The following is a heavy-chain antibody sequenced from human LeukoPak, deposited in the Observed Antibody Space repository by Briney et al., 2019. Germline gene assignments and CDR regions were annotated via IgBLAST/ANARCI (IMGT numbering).Heavy chain of an antibody. D-gene: IGHD2-2*02. CDR2: ISPNTGGT. CDR1: GYTFSGYY. CDR3: ARERGFCSSSSCYTSDAFDI. V-gene: IGHV1-2*02. Sequence: ASVKVSCKTSGYTFSGYYMHWVRQAPGHGLEWMGWISPNTGGTKYAQTFQGRVTLTRDTSISTVYMELSRLRSDDTAVYYCARERGFCSSSSCYTSDAFDIWGQGTMVTVSS. J-gene: IGHJ3*02.